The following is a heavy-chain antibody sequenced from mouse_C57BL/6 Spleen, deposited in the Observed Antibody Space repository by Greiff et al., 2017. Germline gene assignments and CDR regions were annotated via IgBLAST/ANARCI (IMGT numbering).Heavy chain of an antibody. J-gene: IGHJ2*01. CDR1: GFSLTSYG. CDR2: IWSSGST. CDR3: ARSYYDFLYYCDY. V-gene: IGHV2-2*01. D-gene: IGHD2-4*01. Sequence: VMLVESGPGLVQPSQSLSITCTVSGFSLTSYGVHWVRQSPGKGLEWLGVIWSSGSTDYNAAFISRLSISKDNSKSQVFFKMNSLQADDTAIYYCARSYYDFLYYCDYWGQGTTLTVSS.